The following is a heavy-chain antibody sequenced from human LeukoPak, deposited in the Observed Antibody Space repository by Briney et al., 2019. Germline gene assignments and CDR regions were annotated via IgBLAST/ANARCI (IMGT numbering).Heavy chain of an antibody. J-gene: IGHJ4*02. CDR2: IRSRSAGGTT. Sequence: GGSLGLSCAATVLTFNNAWMSWVRQAPGKGLAWVGRIRSRSAGGTTDYGAPVKGRFTISRDDSKNTLFLQINSLKTEDTAVYFCSTGGGTHDYWGQGTLVTVSS. CDR1: VLTFNNAW. V-gene: IGHV3-15*01. D-gene: IGHD2-15*01. CDR3: STGGGTHDY.